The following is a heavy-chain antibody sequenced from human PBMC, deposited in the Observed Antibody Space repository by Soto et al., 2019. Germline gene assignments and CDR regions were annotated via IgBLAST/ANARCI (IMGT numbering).Heavy chain of an antibody. Sequence: PRGSMRLSCAASGFTFSSYGMHWVRQAPGKGLEWVAVISYDGSNKYYADSVKGRFTISRDNSKNTLYLQMNSLRAEDTAVYYCAKGFIRAVVAATLSFWGQGTLVTVSS. CDR1: GFTFSSYG. CDR3: AKGFIRAVVAATLSF. V-gene: IGHV3-30*18. J-gene: IGHJ4*02. D-gene: IGHD2-15*01. CDR2: ISYDGSNK.